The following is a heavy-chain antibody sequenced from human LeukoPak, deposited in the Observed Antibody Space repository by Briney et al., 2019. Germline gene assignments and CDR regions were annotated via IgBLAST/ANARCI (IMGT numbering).Heavy chain of an antibody. CDR3: AGNYYDSSGYLTDY. D-gene: IGHD3-22*01. CDR1: GGPISSYY. CDR2: IYYSGST. J-gene: IGHJ4*02. Sequence: PSETLSLTCTVSGGPISSYYWSWIGQPPGKGLEWIGYIYYSGSTNYNPSLKSRVTISVDTSKNQFSLKLSSVTAADTAVYYCAGNYYDSSGYLTDYWGQGTLVTVSS. V-gene: IGHV4-59*01.